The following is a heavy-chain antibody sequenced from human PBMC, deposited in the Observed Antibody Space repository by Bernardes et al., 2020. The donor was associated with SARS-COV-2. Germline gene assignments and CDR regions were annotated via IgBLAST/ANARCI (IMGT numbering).Heavy chain of an antibody. Sequence: ASVKVSCKASGYTFTSYGISWVRQAPGQGLEWMGWISAYNGNTYYAQKLQGRVTMTTDKSTTTAYLDLRSLRADDTAIYYCARDLGIHCSKGGCFPLDHWGQGTQVIVSP. J-gene: IGHJ4*02. CDR1: GYTFTSYG. CDR3: ARDLGIHCSKGGCFPLDH. V-gene: IGHV1-18*01. CDR2: ISAYNGNT. D-gene: IGHD2-2*01.